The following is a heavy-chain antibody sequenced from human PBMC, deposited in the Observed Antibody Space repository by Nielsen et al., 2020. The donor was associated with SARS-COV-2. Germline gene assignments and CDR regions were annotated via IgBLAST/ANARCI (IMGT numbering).Heavy chain of an antibody. CDR2: IYYSGST. Sequence: WIRQPPGEGLEWIGSIYYSGSTFYNPSLKSRVTISVDSSKNQFSLKLSSVTAADTAVYYCAREYRGSYYYYGMDVWGQGTTVTVSS. J-gene: IGHJ6*02. V-gene: IGHV4-39*01. D-gene: IGHD2/OR15-2a*01. CDR3: AREYRGSYYYYGMDV.